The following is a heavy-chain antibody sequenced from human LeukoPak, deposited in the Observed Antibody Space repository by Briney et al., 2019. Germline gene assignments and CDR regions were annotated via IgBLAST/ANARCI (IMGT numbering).Heavy chain of an antibody. J-gene: IGHJ4*02. Sequence: GESLKISCKGSGYTFTNYWIGWVRQMPVKGLEFMGIIYPGDSDTRYSPSFQGQVTISVDKSINTAYLQWSSLKASDSAMYYCARAGYSNRWDGVDYWGQGTLVTVSS. CDR2: IYPGDSDT. CDR1: GYTFTNYW. D-gene: IGHD2/OR15-2a*01. V-gene: IGHV5-51*01. CDR3: ARAGYSNRWDGVDY.